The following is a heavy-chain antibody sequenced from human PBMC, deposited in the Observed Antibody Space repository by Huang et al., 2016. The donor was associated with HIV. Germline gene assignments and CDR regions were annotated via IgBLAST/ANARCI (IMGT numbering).Heavy chain of an antibody. CDR2: IYYSGTT. D-gene: IGHD3-3*01. CDR1: GDSFNSNTFY. CDR3: ARTGVAVSDDPEYFQH. V-gene: IGHV4-39*02. Sequence: LQESGPGLVGPSETLSLTCAVSGDSFNSNTFYWGWIRRPPGKAREWIGSIYYSGTTSYNPALKRRARIAVDASKNRIFLHLRSVTAADTGVYYCARTGVAVSDDPEYFQHWGQGALGTIS. J-gene: IGHJ1*01.